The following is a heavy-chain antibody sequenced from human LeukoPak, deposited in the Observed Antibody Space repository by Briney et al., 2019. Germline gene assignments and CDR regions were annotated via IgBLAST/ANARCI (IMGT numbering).Heavy chain of an antibody. CDR2: ISYDGSNK. J-gene: IGHJ6*03. Sequence: PGGSLRLSCAASGFTFSSYAMHWVRQAPGKGLEWVAVISYDGSNKYYADSVKGRFTISRDNSKNTLYLQMNSLRAEDTAVYYCARSGGGTTVVRNYYYYMDVWGKGTTVTVSS. CDR1: GFTFSSYA. V-gene: IGHV3-30*04. CDR3: ARSGGGTTVVRNYYYYMDV. D-gene: IGHD4-23*01.